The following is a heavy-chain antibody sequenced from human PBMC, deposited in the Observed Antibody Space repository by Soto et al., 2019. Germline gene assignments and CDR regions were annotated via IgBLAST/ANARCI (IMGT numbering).Heavy chain of an antibody. V-gene: IGHV4-4*02. CDR2: IYHTGST. D-gene: IGHD2-15*01. Sequence: QVQLQESGPRLVKPSGTLSLTCAVSGASISSTNWWTWVRQPPGKGLEWIGEIYHTGSTKYNPSXXXXXXXXXXXXXXXXXXXXXXXXXXXXXXXXXXXXXPRIVVVVLPIPTWGQGTLVTVSS. CDR3: XXXXPRIVVVVLPIPT. CDR1: GASISSTNW. J-gene: IGHJ4*02.